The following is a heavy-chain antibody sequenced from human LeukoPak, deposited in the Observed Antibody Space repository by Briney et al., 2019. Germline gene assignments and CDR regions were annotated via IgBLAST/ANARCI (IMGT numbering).Heavy chain of an antibody. J-gene: IGHJ4*02. Sequence: ASVKVSCKASGYTFTGYYIHWVRQAPGQGLEWMGWINPNSGATNYAQNFQGRVIMTRDTSLNTAYLELTSLRSDDTAIYFCGRRVSRGWTDYWGQGTLVTASS. CDR1: GYTFTGYY. CDR2: INPNSGAT. V-gene: IGHV1-2*02. D-gene: IGHD2-15*01. CDR3: GRRVSRGWTDY.